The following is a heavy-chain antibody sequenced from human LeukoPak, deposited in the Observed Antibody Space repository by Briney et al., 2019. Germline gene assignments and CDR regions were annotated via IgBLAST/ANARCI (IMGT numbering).Heavy chain of an antibody. CDR2: INHSGST. CDR1: GGSFSGYY. V-gene: IGHV4-34*01. CDR3: ARGRYSSGLDY. D-gene: IGHD6-19*01. J-gene: IGHJ4*02. Sequence: SETLSLICAVYGGSFSGYYWSWIRQPPGKGLEWIGEINHSGSTNYNPSLKSRVTISVDTSKNQFSLKLSSVTAADTAVYYCARGRYSSGLDYWGQGTLVTVSS.